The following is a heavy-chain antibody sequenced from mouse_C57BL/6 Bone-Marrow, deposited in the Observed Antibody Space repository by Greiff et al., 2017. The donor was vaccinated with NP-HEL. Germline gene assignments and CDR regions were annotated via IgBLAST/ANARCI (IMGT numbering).Heavy chain of an antibody. J-gene: IGHJ1*03. D-gene: IGHD1-1*01. CDR1: GYTFTSYW. CDR3: ARGTTVVAHWYFDV. Sequence: LQESGAELVRPGSSVKLSCKASGYTFTSYWMHWVKQRPIQGLEWIGNIDPSDSETHYNQKFKDKATLTVDKSSSTAYMQLSSLTSEDSAVYYCARGTTVVAHWYFDVWGTGTTVTVSS. V-gene: IGHV1-52*01. CDR2: IDPSDSET.